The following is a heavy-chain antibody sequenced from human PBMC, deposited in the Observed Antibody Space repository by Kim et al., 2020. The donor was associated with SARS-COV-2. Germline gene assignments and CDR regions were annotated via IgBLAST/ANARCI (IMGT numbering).Heavy chain of an antibody. J-gene: IGHJ3*02. CDR2: ISGSGGST. Sequence: GGSLRLSCAASGFTFSSYAMSWVRQAPGKGLEWVSAISGSGGSTYYADSVKGRFTISRDNSKNTLYLQMNSLRAEDTAVYYCAKDCLMPGIVVVVAAPSAFDIWGQGTMVTVSS. CDR3: AKDCLMPGIVVVVAAPSAFDI. D-gene: IGHD2-15*01. CDR1: GFTFSSYA. V-gene: IGHV3-23*01.